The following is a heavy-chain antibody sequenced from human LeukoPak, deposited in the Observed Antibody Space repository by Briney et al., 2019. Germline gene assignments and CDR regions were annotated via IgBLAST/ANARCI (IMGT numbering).Heavy chain of an antibody. CDR2: INPNSGGT. CDR1: GYTFTGYY. D-gene: IGHD4-17*01. J-gene: IGHJ6*03. V-gene: IGHV1-2*02. Sequence: ASVKVSCKASGYTFTGYYMHWVRQAPGQGLEWMGWINPNSGGTNYAQKFQGRVTMTRDTSISTAYMELSRLRSDDTAVYYCAGGSLVTTEYYYYYMDVWGKGTTVTVSS. CDR3: AGGSLVTTEYYYYYMDV.